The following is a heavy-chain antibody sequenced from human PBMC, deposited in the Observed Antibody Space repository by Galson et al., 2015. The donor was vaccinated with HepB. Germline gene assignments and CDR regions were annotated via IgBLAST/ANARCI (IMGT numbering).Heavy chain of an antibody. V-gene: IGHV1-69*13. Sequence: SVKVSCKASGGTFSSYAISWVRQAPGQGLEWMGGIIPIFGTANYAQKFQGRVTITADESTSTAYMELSSLRSEDTAVYYCARHDYSNYYFDYWGQGTLVTVSS. D-gene: IGHD4-11*01. J-gene: IGHJ4*02. CDR2: IIPIFGTA. CDR1: GGTFSSYA. CDR3: ARHDYSNYYFDY.